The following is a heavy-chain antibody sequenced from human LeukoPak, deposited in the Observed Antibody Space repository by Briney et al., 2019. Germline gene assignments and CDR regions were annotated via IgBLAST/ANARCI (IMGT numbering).Heavy chain of an antibody. J-gene: IGHJ4*02. Sequence: ASVKVSCKASGYTFTSYGISWVRQAPGQGLEWMGWISAYNGNTNYAQKLQGRVTMTTDTSTSTAYMALRSRRSDDTAVYYCASLGSPPILDDSSGYYGNWGQGTLVTVSS. CDR2: ISAYNGNT. CDR3: ASLGSPPILDDSSGYYGN. CDR1: GYTFTSYG. D-gene: IGHD3-22*01. V-gene: IGHV1-18*01.